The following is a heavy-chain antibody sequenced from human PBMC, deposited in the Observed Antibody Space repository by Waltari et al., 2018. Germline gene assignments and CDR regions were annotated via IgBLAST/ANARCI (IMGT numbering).Heavy chain of an antibody. J-gene: IGHJ4*02. CDR2: ISYDGKTK. D-gene: IGHD6-19*01. CDR1: GFTFSHFA. CDR3: ARERAGFYINY. V-gene: IGHV3-30*01. Sequence: QVQLVESGGGIVQPGRSLRLSCATSGFTFSHFAMHWVRQAPGKGLEWVAVISYDGKTKWSADSVKGRFTVSKDISKDTLYLQMDSLTPEDTAVYYCARERAGFYINYWGQGTLVTVSS.